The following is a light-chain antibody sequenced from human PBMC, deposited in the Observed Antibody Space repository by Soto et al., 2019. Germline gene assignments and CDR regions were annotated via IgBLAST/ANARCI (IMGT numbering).Light chain of an antibody. J-gene: IGKJ2*01. V-gene: IGKV1-5*03. CDR2: KAS. CDR3: QQYNTYAT. Sequence: DIQITQSPSTLSASVGDRVTITCRASQSISSWLAWYQQRPGKAPKLLIYKASTLESGVPSMFSGSGCGTKFTLTLSCLQPDYXPAYYCQQYNTYATFGQGTKLEIK. CDR1: QSISSW.